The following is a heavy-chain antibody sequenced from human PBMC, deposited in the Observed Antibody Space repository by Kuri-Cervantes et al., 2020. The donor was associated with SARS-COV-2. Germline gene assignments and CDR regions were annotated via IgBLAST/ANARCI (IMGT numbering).Heavy chain of an antibody. CDR3: SVLDFWSGYYNDY. CDR1: GFTFGDYA. V-gene: IGHV3-49*04. CDR2: IRSKAYGGTT. Sequence: GGSLRLSCTASGFTFGDYAMSWVRQAPGKGLEWVGFIRSKAYGGTTEYAASVKGRFTISRDDSKSIAYLQMNSPKTEDTAVYYCSVLDFWSGYYNDYWGQGTLVTVSS. J-gene: IGHJ4*02. D-gene: IGHD3-3*01.